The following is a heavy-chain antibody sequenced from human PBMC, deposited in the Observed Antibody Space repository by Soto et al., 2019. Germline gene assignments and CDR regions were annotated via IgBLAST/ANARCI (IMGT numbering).Heavy chain of an antibody. CDR2: INPSSGVT. CDR1: RYTFIGYY. J-gene: IGHJ6*02. D-gene: IGHD2-2*01. CDR3: ARARGDDCPATCCYALSGLDV. V-gene: IGHV1-2*02. Sequence: QVQLVQAGAEVKKPGASVKVSCTASRYTFIGYYMHWVRQAPGQGLEWMGWINPSSGVTHYAQKLQGRFAMARDNSINIVYLQLSRLKSDDTAMYYCARARGDDCPATCCYALSGLDVWGQGTRVTVSS.